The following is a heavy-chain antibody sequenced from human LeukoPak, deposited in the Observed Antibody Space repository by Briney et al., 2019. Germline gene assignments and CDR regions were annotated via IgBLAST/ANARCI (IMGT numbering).Heavy chain of an antibody. CDR3: AKEFGYSSSWYGFDP. CDR1: GFTFSTYV. D-gene: IGHD6-13*01. J-gene: IGHJ5*02. CDR2: ISGRRNST. V-gene: IGHV3-23*01. Sequence: PGGSLRLSCAASGFTFSTYVMNWVRQAPGKGLEWVSSISGRRNSTYYADSVKGRFTISRDNSKNTLYLQMNSLRVEDTAVYYCAKEFGYSSSWYGFDPWGQGTLVTVSS.